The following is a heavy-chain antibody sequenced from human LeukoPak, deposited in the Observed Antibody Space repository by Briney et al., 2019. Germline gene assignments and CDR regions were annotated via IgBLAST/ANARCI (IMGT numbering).Heavy chain of an antibody. CDR2: IYTSGTT. V-gene: IGHV4-4*07. CDR1: GVSISNYF. Sequence: SETLSLTCTVSGVSISNYFWSWIRQPAGKGLEWIGRIYTSGTTNYNPSLKSRVTMSVDTSKNQFSLRLRSVTAADTAVYYCARGQGHCSGGTCYSKWVDSWGQGTLVTVSS. CDR3: ARGQGHCSGGTCYSKWVDS. J-gene: IGHJ4*02. D-gene: IGHD2-15*01.